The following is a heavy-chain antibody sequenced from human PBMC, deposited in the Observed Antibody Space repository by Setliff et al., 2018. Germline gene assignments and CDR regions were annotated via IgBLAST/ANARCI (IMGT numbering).Heavy chain of an antibody. J-gene: IGHJ4*02. CDR1: GYTFTSSG. D-gene: IGHD2-8*01. CDR2: ISTYTGNT. CDR3: SRLVRYCTTTTRQRASGAEF. Sequence: VASVKVSCKASGYTFTSSGITWVRQAPGQGLEWMGWISTYTGNTNYAQKLQGRITMTTDTSTSTAYMELRSLTSDDTAVYYCSRLVRYCTTTTRQRASGAEFWGQGTLGTVS. V-gene: IGHV1-18*01.